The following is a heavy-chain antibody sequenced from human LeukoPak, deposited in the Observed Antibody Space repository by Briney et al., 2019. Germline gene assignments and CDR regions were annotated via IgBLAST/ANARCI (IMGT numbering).Heavy chain of an antibody. V-gene: IGHV3-23*01. CDR3: AKRLRRPGDSYFYFDY. CDR1: GFTFSSYA. J-gene: IGHJ4*02. Sequence: GGSLRLSCAAPGFTFSSYAMSWVRQAPGKGLEWVSAISGSGGSTYYADSVKGRFTISRDNSKNTLYLQMNSLRAEDTAVYYCAKRLRRPGDSYFYFDYWGQGTLVTVSS. CDR2: ISGSGGST. D-gene: IGHD2-21*01.